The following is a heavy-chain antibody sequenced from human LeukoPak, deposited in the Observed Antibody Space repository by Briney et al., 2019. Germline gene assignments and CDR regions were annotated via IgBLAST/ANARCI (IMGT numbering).Heavy chain of an antibody. Sequence: GGSLRLSCVASGFTFSTYAMSWVRQAPGKGLEWVSSLSGSGAKTYYADSGEGRFTISRDNAKNTVYLQMNNLRAEDTAKYYCAKRMPNPGRDWYFDLWGRGTLVTVSS. J-gene: IGHJ2*01. CDR2: LSGSGAKT. D-gene: IGHD5-24*01. V-gene: IGHV3-23*01. CDR3: AKRMPNPGRDWYFDL. CDR1: GFTFSTYA.